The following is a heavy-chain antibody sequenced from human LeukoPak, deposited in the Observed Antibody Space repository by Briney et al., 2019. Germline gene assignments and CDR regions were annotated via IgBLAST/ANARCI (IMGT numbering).Heavy chain of an antibody. Sequence: SETLSLTCTVSGGSISGYYWSWIRQPPGKGLEWIGYIYYSGSTNYNPSLKSRITILVDTSKNQFSLRLSSVTAADTAVYYSARVRGNYFPDYWGQGTLVTVSS. V-gene: IGHV4-59*01. CDR3: ARVRGNYFPDY. CDR1: GGSISGYY. CDR2: IYYSGST. J-gene: IGHJ4*02. D-gene: IGHD4-11*01.